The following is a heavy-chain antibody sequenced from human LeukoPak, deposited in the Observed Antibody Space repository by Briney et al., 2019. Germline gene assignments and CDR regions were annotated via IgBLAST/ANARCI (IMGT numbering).Heavy chain of an antibody. V-gene: IGHV3-30-3*01. CDR2: ISYDGSNK. CDR1: GFTFSSYA. CDR3: ARDELRDSDSFDY. J-gene: IGHJ4*02. D-gene: IGHD1-1*01. Sequence: GGSLRLSCAASGFTFSSYAMHWVRQAPGKGLEWVAVISYDGSNKYYADSVKGRFTISRDNSKNTLYLQMNSLRAEDAAVYYCARDELRDSDSFDYWGQGTLVTVSS.